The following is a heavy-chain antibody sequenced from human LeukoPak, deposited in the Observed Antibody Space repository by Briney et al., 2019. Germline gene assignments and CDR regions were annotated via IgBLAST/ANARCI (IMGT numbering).Heavy chain of an antibody. CDR2: ISGSGGST. Sequence: GGSLRLSCAASGFTFSSYAMSWVRQAPGKGLEWASAISGSGGSTYYADSVKGRFTISRDNSKNTLYLQMNSLRADDTAVYYCAREPMTTVTTGSVDSWGQGTLVTVSS. CDR1: GFTFSSYA. V-gene: IGHV3-23*01. CDR3: AREPMTTVTTGSVDS. D-gene: IGHD4-17*01. J-gene: IGHJ4*02.